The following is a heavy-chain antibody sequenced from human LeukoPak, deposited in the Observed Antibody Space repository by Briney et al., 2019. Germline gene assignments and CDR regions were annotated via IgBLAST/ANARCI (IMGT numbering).Heavy chain of an antibody. V-gene: IGHV3-33*01. CDR1: GFTFSSYG. CDR3: ARYGEYYERWLHWPPAFDI. CDR2: IWYDGSNK. D-gene: IGHD5-24*01. Sequence: GGSLRLSCAASGFTFSSYGMHWVRQAPGKGLEWVAVIWYDGSNKYYADSVKGRFTISRDNSKNTLYLQMNSLRAEDTAVYYCARYGEYYERWLHWPPAFDIWGQGTMVTVSS. J-gene: IGHJ3*02.